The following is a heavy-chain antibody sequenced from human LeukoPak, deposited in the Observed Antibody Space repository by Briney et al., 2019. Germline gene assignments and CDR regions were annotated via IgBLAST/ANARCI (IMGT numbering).Heavy chain of an antibody. CDR3: ARDTPAGDFEY. CDR2: IYSVGGT. Sequence: PGGSLRLSCAASGFIVSTNYMIWVRHAPGKGLEWVSVIYSVGGTYYADSVRGRFTISRDNSKKMLYLQMNSLRAEDTAVYYCARDTPAGDFEYWGQGTVVTVSS. D-gene: IGHD6-19*01. V-gene: IGHV3-53*01. J-gene: IGHJ4*02. CDR1: GFIVSTNY.